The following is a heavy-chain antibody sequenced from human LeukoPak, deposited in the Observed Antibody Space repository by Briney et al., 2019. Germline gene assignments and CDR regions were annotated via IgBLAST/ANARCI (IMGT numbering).Heavy chain of an antibody. CDR1: GGSISSGGYY. CDR2: IYHSGST. Sequence: PSETLSLTCTVSGGSISSGGYYWSWIRQPPGKGLEWIGYIYHSGSTYYNPSLKSRVTISVDRSKNQFSLKLSSVTAADTAVYYCATQTVNWGYFDYWGQGTLVTVSS. J-gene: IGHJ4*02. CDR3: ATQTVNWGYFDY. D-gene: IGHD7-27*01. V-gene: IGHV4-30-2*01.